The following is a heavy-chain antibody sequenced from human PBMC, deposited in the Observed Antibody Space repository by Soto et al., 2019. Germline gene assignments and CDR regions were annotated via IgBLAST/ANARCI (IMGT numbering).Heavy chain of an antibody. Sequence: ASETLSLTCAVYGGSFSGYYWSWIRQPPGKGLEWIGEINHSGSTNYNPSLKSRVTISVDTSKNQFSLKLSSVTAADTAVYYCARAGGIVGATDGFDYWGQGTLVTVSS. CDR1: GGSFSGYY. D-gene: IGHD1-26*01. V-gene: IGHV4-34*01. J-gene: IGHJ4*02. CDR3: ARAGGIVGATDGFDY. CDR2: INHSGST.